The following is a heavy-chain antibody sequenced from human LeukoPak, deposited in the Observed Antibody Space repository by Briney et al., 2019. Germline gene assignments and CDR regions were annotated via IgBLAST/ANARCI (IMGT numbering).Heavy chain of an antibody. CDR1: GYTLTELS. D-gene: IGHD6-19*01. V-gene: IGHV1-24*01. Sequence: ASVKVSCKVSGYTLTELSMHWVRQAPGKGLEWMGGFDPEDGETIYAQKFQGRVTMTEDTSTSTAYMEVRSLTSDDTAVYYCATWGTSGWYPYWGQGTLVTVSS. J-gene: IGHJ4*02. CDR2: FDPEDGET. CDR3: ATWGTSGWYPY.